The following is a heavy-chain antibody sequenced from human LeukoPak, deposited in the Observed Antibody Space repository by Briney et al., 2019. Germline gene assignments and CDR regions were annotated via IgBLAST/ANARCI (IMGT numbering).Heavy chain of an antibody. J-gene: IGHJ5*02. Sequence: GGSLRLSCAASGFTFSYYWMTWVRQAPGKGLEWVANLRPDGRDKYYADSVKGRFTISRDNAKNSLYLQMNGLRADDAAIYYCARDAYDDASESWGQGTLVTVSS. D-gene: IGHD3-3*01. CDR3: ARDAYDDASES. CDR1: GFTFSYYW. CDR2: LRPDGRDK. V-gene: IGHV3-7*01.